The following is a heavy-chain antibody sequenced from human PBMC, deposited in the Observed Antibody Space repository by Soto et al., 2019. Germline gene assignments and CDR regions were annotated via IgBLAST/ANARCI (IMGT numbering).Heavy chain of an antibody. CDR2: INHSGST. CDR1: GVSFSGYY. V-gene: IGHV4-34*01. J-gene: IGHJ6*03. Sequence: SETLSLTCAVYGVSFSGYYWSWIRQPPGKGLEWIGEINHSGSTNYNPSLKSRVTISVDTSKNQFSLKLSSVTAADTAVYYCARGGRLGYYYMDVWGKGTTVTVSS. D-gene: IGHD6-19*01. CDR3: ARGGRLGYYYMDV.